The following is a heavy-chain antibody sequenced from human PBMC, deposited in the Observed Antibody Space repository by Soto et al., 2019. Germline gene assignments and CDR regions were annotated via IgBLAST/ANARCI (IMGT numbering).Heavy chain of an antibody. CDR1: GFIFDDYA. J-gene: IGHJ6*03. Sequence: EVQLVESGGGLVQPGRSLRLSCAASGFIFDDYAMHWVRQTPGKGLEWVSGITWNGVAMGYADSVKGRFTISRDDAKISLYLQMNSLRPEETVLYYCATSFLAIRRLYPYMDVWGKGTTVTVSS. V-gene: IGHV3-9*01. CDR2: ITWNGVAM. CDR3: ATSFLAIRRLYPYMDV.